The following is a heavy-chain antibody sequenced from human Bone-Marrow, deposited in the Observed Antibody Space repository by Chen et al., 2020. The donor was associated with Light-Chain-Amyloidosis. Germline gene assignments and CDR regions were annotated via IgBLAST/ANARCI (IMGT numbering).Heavy chain of an antibody. J-gene: IGHJ6*02. CDR1: GGTFSSYA. Sequence: QVQLVQSGAEVKKPGSSVTVSCKASGGTFSSYAISWVRQAPGQGLEWMGGIIPIFGTANYAQKFQGRVTITADESTSTAYMELSSLRSEDTAVYYCARALSLGYCSSTSCPDYYYYGMDVWGQGTTVTVSS. D-gene: IGHD2-2*01. CDR2: IIPIFGTA. CDR3: ARALSLGYCSSTSCPDYYYYGMDV. V-gene: IGHV1-69*01.